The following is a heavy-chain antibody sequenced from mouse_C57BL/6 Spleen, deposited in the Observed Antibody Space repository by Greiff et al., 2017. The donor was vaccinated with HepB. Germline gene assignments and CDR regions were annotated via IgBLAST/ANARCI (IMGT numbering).Heavy chain of an antibody. Sequence: EVQLVESGGGLVKPGGSLKLSCAASGFTFSDYGMHWVRQAPEKGLEWVAYISSGSSTIYYADTVKGRFTISRDNAKNTLFLQMTGLRSEDTAMYYCARFGYDGDYFDYWGQGTTLTVSS. D-gene: IGHD2-2*01. CDR2: ISSGSSTI. CDR1: GFTFSDYG. J-gene: IGHJ2*01. V-gene: IGHV5-17*01. CDR3: ARFGYDGDYFDY.